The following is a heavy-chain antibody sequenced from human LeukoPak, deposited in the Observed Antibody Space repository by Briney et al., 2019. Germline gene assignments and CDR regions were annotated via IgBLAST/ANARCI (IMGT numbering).Heavy chain of an antibody. J-gene: IGHJ4*02. CDR1: GFTFSSYA. V-gene: IGHV3-23*01. D-gene: IGHD6-13*01. Sequence: PGGSLRLSCAASGFTFSSYAMSWVRQAPGKGLEWVSAISGSGGSTYYADSVKGRFTISRDNAKNSLYLQMNSLRAEDTAVYYCARDSGIAAAGRISPFDYWGQGTLVTVSS. CDR2: ISGSGGST. CDR3: ARDSGIAAAGRISPFDY.